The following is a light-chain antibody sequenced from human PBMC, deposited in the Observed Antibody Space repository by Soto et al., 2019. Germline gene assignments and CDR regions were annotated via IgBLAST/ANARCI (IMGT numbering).Light chain of an antibody. CDR1: SSDVGGYNY. J-gene: IGLJ1*01. V-gene: IGLV2-14*01. CDR2: DVS. Sequence: HCVLAQPAYRVDLAGRRITIYYTGTSSDVGGYNYVSWYQQHPGKAPKLMIYDVSNRPSGVSNRFSGSKSGNTASLTISGLQAEDEADYYCSSYTTSSTPYAFGTGTKVTVL. CDR3: SSYTTSSTPYA.